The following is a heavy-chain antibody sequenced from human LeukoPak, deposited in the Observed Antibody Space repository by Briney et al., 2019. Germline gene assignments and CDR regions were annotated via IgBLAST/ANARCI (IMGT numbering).Heavy chain of an antibody. D-gene: IGHD1-26*01. V-gene: IGHV3-9*01. J-gene: IGHJ4*02. CDR3: AKEPSAKPIVGASDY. CDR2: ISWNSGSI. CDR1: GFTFDDYA. Sequence: GGSLRLSCAASGFTFDDYAMHWVRQAPGEGLEWVSGISWNSGSIGYADSVKGRFTISRDNAKNTLYLQMNSLRAEDTAVYYCAKEPSAKPIVGASDYWGQGTLVTVSS.